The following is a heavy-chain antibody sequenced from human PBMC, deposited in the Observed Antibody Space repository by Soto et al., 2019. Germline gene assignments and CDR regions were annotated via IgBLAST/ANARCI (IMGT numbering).Heavy chain of an antibody. D-gene: IGHD3-10*01. Sequence: PSETLSLTCTVSGGSISSGDYYWSWIRQPPGKGLEWIGYIYYSGSTYYNPSLKSRVTISVDTSKNQFSLKLSSVTAADTAVYYCARDNGRFGEDQHYYYGMDVWGQGTTVTVSS. CDR1: GGSISSGDYY. V-gene: IGHV4-30-4*01. CDR3: ARDNGRFGEDQHYYYGMDV. CDR2: IYYSGST. J-gene: IGHJ6*02.